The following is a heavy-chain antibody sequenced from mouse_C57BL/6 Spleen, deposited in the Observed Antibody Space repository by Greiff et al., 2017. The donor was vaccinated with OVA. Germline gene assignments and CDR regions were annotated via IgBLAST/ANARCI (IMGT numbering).Heavy chain of an antibody. J-gene: IGHJ1*03. D-gene: IGHD2-3*01. CDR2: FHPYNDDT. Sequence: VQRVESGAELVKPGASVKMSCKASGYTFTTYPIEWMKQNHGKSLEWIGNFHPYNDDTKYNEKFKGKATLTVEKSSSTVYLELSRLTSDDSAVYYCARGYDGYHGYFDVWGTGTTVTVSS. CDR1: GYTFTTYP. CDR3: ARGYDGYHGYFDV. V-gene: IGHV1-47*01.